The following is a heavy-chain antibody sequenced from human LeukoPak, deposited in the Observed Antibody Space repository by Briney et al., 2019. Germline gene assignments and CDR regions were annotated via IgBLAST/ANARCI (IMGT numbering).Heavy chain of an antibody. CDR1: GYTLTELS. CDR3: ATEILTGYYSFDY. Sequence: ASVKVSCKVSGYTLTELSMHWVRQAPGQGLEWMGGIIPIFGTANYAQKFQGRVTMTEDTSTDTAYMELSSLRSEDTAVYYCATEILTGYYSFDYWGQGTLVTVSS. D-gene: IGHD3-9*01. CDR2: IIPIFGTA. V-gene: IGHV1-24*01. J-gene: IGHJ4*02.